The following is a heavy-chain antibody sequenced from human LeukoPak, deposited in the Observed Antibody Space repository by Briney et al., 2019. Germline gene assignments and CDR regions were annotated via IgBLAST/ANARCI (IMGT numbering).Heavy chain of an antibody. V-gene: IGHV3-30*04. CDR1: GFTFSSYA. D-gene: IGHD3-9*01. CDR3: ARSEALYDILTGYRFDY. Sequence: GRSLRLSWAASGFTFSSYAMHWVRQAPVKGLEWVAVISYDGSNKYYADSVKGRFTISRDNSKNTLYLQMNSLRAEDTAVYYCARSEALYDILTGYRFDYWGQGTLVTVSS. J-gene: IGHJ4*02. CDR2: ISYDGSNK.